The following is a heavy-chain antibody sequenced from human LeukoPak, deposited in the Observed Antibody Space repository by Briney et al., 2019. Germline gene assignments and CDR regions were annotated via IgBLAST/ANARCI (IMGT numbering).Heavy chain of an antibody. D-gene: IGHD6-13*01. CDR2: ISGSGDRT. Sequence: GGSLRLSCAASGFSFANSVISWIRQAPGKGPEWVSAISGSGDRTDYADSVRGRFTISRDNSKSTLYLQMNSLRVEDTAIYYCAIREPIGYWGQGSLVAVSP. CDR3: AIREPIGY. V-gene: IGHV3-23*01. CDR1: GFSFANSV. J-gene: IGHJ4*02.